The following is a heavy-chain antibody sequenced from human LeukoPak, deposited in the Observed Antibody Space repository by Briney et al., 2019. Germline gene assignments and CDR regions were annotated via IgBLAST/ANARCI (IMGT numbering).Heavy chain of an antibody. D-gene: IGHD3-3*01. Sequence: ASVKVSCKASGYTFTSYYMHWVRQAPGQGLEWMGIINPSGGSTSYAQKFQGRVTMTRDMSTRTVYMELSSLRSEDTAVYYCASGVFSMSGFDIWGQRTMVTVSS. CDR2: INPSGGST. CDR1: GYTFTSYY. CDR3: ASGVFSMSGFDI. J-gene: IGHJ3*02. V-gene: IGHV1-46*01.